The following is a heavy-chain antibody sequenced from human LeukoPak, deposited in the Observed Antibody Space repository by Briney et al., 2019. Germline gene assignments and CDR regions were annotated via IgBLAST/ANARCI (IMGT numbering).Heavy chain of an antibody. V-gene: IGHV3-23*01. CDR2: NSTSGGST. D-gene: IGHD3-9*01. CDR3: AKDERGEYYDSLTGYYPQTFDY. Sequence: GGSLRLFCSASGFTVGSYAMSWVRQAPGKGLEWVSANSTSGGSTYYADSVRGRFTISRDISKNTLYLQMSSLRVEDTAVYYCAKDERGEYYDSLTGYYPQTFDYWGQGTLVTVSS. CDR1: GFTVGSYA. J-gene: IGHJ4*02.